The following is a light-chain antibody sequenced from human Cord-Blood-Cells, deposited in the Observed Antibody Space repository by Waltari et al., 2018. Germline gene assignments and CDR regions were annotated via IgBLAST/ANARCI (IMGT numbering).Light chain of an antibody. V-gene: IGKV1-39*01. CDR3: QQSYSTPYT. J-gene: IGKJ2*01. CDR1: QSISSY. CDR2: AAS. Sequence: DIQMTQSPSSLSASVGDRVTITCRASQSISSYLNWYQQKPGKAPKLLIYAASSLQSGVPSRFSGSGSVTDFTLTISSLQPEDFATYYCQQSYSTPYTFGQGTKLEMK.